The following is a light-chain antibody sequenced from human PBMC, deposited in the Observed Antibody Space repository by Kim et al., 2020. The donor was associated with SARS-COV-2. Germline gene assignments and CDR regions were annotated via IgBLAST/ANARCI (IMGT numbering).Light chain of an antibody. Sequence: LGQTVRITCQGGSLRSYYAGGCQQKQGQAPVLVINGKNNRPSGIPDRFSGSSSGNTASLTITGAQAEDEADYYCNSRDSSGNHYVFGTGTKVTVL. CDR3: NSRDSSGNHYV. CDR2: GKN. J-gene: IGLJ1*01. CDR1: SLRSYY. V-gene: IGLV3-19*01.